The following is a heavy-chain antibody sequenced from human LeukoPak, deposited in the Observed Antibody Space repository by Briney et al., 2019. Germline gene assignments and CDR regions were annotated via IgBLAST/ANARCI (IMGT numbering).Heavy chain of an antibody. J-gene: IGHJ3*02. CDR2: INHSGST. D-gene: IGHD3-3*01. CDR1: GGSFSGYY. Sequence: SETLSLTCAVYGGSFSGYYWSWIRQPPGKGLEWIGEINHSGSTNYNPSLKSRVTISVDTSKNQFSPKLSSVTAADTAVYYCARVKGFGVVIRSDAFDIWGQGTMVTVSS. CDR3: ARVKGFGVVIRSDAFDI. V-gene: IGHV4-34*01.